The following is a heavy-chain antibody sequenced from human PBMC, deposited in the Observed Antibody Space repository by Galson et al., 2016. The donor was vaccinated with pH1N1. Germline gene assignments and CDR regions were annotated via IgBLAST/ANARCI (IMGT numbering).Heavy chain of an antibody. CDR1: GFSLNSSGMG. J-gene: IGHJ3*01. V-gene: IGHV2-5*02. CDR3: AHREVMITNAFDF. Sequence: PALVKPTQTLTLTCTFSGFSLNSSGMGVGWIRQPPGKALEWLALIYWDDDKRYSPSLKTRLTINKDTSKNQVVLMMTNMESVDTATYYCAHREVMITNAFDFWGQGTMVTVSS. D-gene: IGHD3-16*01. CDR2: IYWDDDK.